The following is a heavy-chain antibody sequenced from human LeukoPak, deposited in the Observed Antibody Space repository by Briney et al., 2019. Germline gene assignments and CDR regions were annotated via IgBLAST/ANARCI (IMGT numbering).Heavy chain of an antibody. CDR1: GGSISSGGYY. D-gene: IGHD4-23*01. J-gene: IGHJ4*02. CDR3: ARNSGDY. Sequence: SETLSLTCTVSGGSISSGGYYWTWIRQPAGKGLEWIGRIYSGGSTIYNPSLNSRVTMSLDTSKNQFSLKLISVTAADTAVYYCARNSGDYWGQGTLVTVSS. V-gene: IGHV4-61*02. CDR2: IYSGGST.